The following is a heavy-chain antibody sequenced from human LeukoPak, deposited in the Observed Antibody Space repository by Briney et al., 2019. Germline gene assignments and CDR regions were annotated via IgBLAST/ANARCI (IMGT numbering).Heavy chain of an antibody. V-gene: IGHV3-30*04. CDR2: ISYDGSNK. CDR1: GFTFSSYA. Sequence: PGGSLRLSCAASGFTFSSYAMHWVRQAPGKGLEWVAVISYDGSNKYYADSVKGRFTISRDNSKNTLYLQMNSLRPEDTAVYYCARGNTLWFGELFEDYWGQGTLVTVSS. D-gene: IGHD3-10*01. CDR3: ARGNTLWFGELFEDY. J-gene: IGHJ4*02.